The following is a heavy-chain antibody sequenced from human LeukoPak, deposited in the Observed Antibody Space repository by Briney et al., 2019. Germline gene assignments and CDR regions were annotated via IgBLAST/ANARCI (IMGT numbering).Heavy chain of an antibody. CDR3: ARDLYYDSSGYYPFDY. V-gene: IGHV3-48*02. Sequence: PGGSLRLSCAASGFTFSGYSMNWVRQAPGKGLEWVSYISSSGGITYYADSVKGRFTISRDNAKNSLYLQMNSLRDEDTSVYYCARDLYYDSSGYYPFDYWGQGTLVTVSS. D-gene: IGHD3-22*01. CDR2: ISSSGGIT. CDR1: GFTFSGYS. J-gene: IGHJ4*02.